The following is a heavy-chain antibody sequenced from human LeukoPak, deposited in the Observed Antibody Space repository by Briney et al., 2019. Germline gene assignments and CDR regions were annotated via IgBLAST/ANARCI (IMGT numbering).Heavy chain of an antibody. CDR1: GGSFSGYY. CDR3: ARTKPPSHRPHRGYSNYEDYYYYGMDV. Sequence: SETLSLTCAVYGGSFSGYYWSWIRQPPGKGLEWIGEINHSGSTNYNPSLKSRVTISVDTSKNQFSLKLSSVTAAHTAVYYCARTKPPSHRPHRGYSNYEDYYYYGMDVWGQGTTVTVSS. CDR2: INHSGST. V-gene: IGHV4-34*01. J-gene: IGHJ6*02. D-gene: IGHD4-11*01.